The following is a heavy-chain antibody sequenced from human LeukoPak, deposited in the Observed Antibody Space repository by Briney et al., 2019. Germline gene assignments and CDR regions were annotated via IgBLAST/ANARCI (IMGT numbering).Heavy chain of an antibody. CDR3: AREEEVEGGRYYGSGSYLFDY. Sequence: SETLSLTCAVSGYSISSGYYWGWIRQPPGKGLEWIGSIYHSGSTYYNPSLKSRVTISVDTSKNQFSLKLSSVTAADTAVYYCAREEEVEGGRYYGSGSYLFDYWGQGTLVTVSS. V-gene: IGHV4-38-2*02. CDR2: IYHSGST. J-gene: IGHJ4*02. CDR1: GYSISSGYY. D-gene: IGHD3-10*01.